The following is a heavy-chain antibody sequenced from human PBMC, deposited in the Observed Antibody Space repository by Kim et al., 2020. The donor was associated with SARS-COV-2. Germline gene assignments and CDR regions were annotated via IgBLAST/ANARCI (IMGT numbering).Heavy chain of an antibody. D-gene: IGHD1-26*01. CDR3: AKSMGATTYYYYGMDV. Sequence: GGSLRLSCAASGFTFSSYAMSWVRQAPGKGLEWVSAISGSGGSTYYADSVKGRFTISRDNSKNTLYLQMNSLRAEDTAVYYCAKSMGATTYYYYGMDVWGQGTTVTVSS. V-gene: IGHV3-23*01. J-gene: IGHJ6*02. CDR1: GFTFSSYA. CDR2: ISGSGGST.